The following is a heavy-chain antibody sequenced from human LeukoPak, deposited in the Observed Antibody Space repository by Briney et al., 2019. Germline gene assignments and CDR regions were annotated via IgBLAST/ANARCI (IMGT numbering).Heavy chain of an antibody. CDR1: GGTFSSYV. J-gene: IGHJ6*03. CDR3: ARPPGDAFYYMDV. CDR2: INPNSGGT. V-gene: IGHV1-2*02. Sequence: ASVKVSCKASGGTFSSYVISWVRQAPGQGLEWMGWINPNSGGTNYAQKFQGRVTMTRDTSISTAYMELSRLRSDDTAVYYCARPPGDAFYYMDVWGKGTTVTVSS. D-gene: IGHD4-17*01.